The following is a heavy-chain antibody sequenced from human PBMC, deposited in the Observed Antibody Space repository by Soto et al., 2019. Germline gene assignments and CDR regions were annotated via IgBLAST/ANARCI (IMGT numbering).Heavy chain of an antibody. D-gene: IGHD2-2*01. CDR1: GGSISSGGYS. CDR3: ARLPDY. J-gene: IGHJ4*02. CDR2: MYHSGST. Sequence: QLQLQESGSGLVKPSQTLSLTCAVSGGSISSGGYSWSWIRQPPGKGLEWIGYMYHSGSTSYTPSLKSRGTISIDRSKNQFSLTLSSVTAADTAVYYCARLPDYWGQGILVTVSS. V-gene: IGHV4-30-2*01.